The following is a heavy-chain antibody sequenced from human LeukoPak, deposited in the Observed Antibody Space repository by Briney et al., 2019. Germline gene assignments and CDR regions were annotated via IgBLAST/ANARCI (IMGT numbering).Heavy chain of an antibody. CDR2: ISSSGSTI. D-gene: IGHD2-21*02. Sequence: GGSLRLSCAASGFTFSDYYMSWIRQAPGKGLEWVSYISSSGSTIYYADSVKGRFTISRDNAKNSLYLQMNSLRAEDTAVYYCARHPDCGGDCLYFDYWGQGTLVTVPS. CDR3: ARHPDCGGDCLYFDY. J-gene: IGHJ4*02. CDR1: GFTFSDYY. V-gene: IGHV3-11*01.